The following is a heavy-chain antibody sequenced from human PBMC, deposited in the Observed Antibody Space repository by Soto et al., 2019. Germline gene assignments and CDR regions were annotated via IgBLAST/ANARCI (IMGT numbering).Heavy chain of an antibody. Sequence: SETLSLTCIVSNGSFCANYWAWIRQPPGKGLEWLGYIYYTGTTSYNPSLKSRVTLSLETSKSQFSLRLTSVTASDTAIYYCARLGAFYQSLDPWGQGTLVTVS. V-gene: IGHV4-59*08. CDR1: NGSFCANY. CDR3: ARLGAFYQSLDP. J-gene: IGHJ5*02. CDR2: IYYTGTT. D-gene: IGHD3-3*02.